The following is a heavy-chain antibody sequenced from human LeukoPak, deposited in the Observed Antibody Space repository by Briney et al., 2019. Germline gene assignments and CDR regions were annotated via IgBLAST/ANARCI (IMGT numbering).Heavy chain of an antibody. CDR3: ARGLSIAVAGTRRAFDI. CDR2: INHSGST. CDR1: GGSFSGYY. D-gene: IGHD6-19*01. J-gene: IGHJ3*02. V-gene: IGHV4-34*01. Sequence: SETLSLTCAVYGGSFSGYYWSWIRQPPGKGLEWIGEINHSGSTNYNPSLKSRVTMSVDTSKNQFSLKLSSVTAADTAVYYCARGLSIAVAGTRRAFDIWGQGTMVTVSS.